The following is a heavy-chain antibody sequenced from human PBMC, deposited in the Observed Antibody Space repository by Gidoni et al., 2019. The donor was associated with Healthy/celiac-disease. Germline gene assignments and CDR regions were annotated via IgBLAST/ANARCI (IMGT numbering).Heavy chain of an antibody. Sequence: EVQLVESGGGLVQPGRSLRLSCTASGFTFGDYAMSWFRQAPGKGLGWVGFIRSKAYGGTTEYAASVKGRFTISRDDSKSIAYLQMNSLKTEDTAVYYCTRLLVVPAAIPFDYWGQGTLVTVSS. D-gene: IGHD2-2*01. CDR2: IRSKAYGGTT. CDR1: GFTFGDYA. J-gene: IGHJ4*02. V-gene: IGHV3-49*03. CDR3: TRLLVVPAAIPFDY.